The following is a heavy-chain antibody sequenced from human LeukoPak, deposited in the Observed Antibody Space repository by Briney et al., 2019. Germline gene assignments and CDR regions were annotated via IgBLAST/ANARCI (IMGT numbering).Heavy chain of an antibody. J-gene: IGHJ4*02. Sequence: GGSLRLSCAASGFTFSSYGMHWVRQAPGRGLEWVAVIWYDGSNKYYADSVKGRFTISRDNSKNTLYLQMNSLRAEDTAVYYCAKDLRGARPADQFDYWGQGTLVTVSS. D-gene: IGHD3-10*01. CDR2: IWYDGSNK. CDR1: GFTFSSYG. V-gene: IGHV3-33*06. CDR3: AKDLRGARPADQFDY.